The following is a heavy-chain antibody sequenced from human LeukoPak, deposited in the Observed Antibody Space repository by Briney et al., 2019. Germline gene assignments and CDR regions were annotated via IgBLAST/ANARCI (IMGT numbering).Heavy chain of an antibody. CDR1: GFTFTDYY. Sequence: SGGSLRLSCAASGFTFTDYYMSWIRQAPGKGLEWVSYITNSGTTIYYADSVKGRFTISRDNAKNSLCLQMNSLRAEDTAVYYCARDGHYDILTGYFQDWGQGTLVTVSS. V-gene: IGHV3-11*01. D-gene: IGHD3-9*01. J-gene: IGHJ1*01. CDR2: ITNSGTTI. CDR3: ARDGHYDILTGYFQD.